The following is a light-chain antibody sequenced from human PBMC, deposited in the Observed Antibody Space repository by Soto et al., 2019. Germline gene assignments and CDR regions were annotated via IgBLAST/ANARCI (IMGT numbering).Light chain of an antibody. CDR2: DTS. Sequence: QAVVTQEPSLTVSPGGTVTLTCGSSAGTVTSGHYPYWFQQKPGQAPRTLIYDTSNKHSWTPARFSGSLLGGKAALTLSGAQPEDEAEYSCLLSYSGADVVFGGGTKLTVL. V-gene: IGLV7-46*01. J-gene: IGLJ2*01. CDR1: AGTVTSGHY. CDR3: LLSYSGADVV.